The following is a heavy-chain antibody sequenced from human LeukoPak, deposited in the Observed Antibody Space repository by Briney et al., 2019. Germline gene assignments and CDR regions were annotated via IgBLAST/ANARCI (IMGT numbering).Heavy chain of an antibody. CDR2: ISAYNGNT. J-gene: IGHJ4*02. CDR1: GYTFTSYG. D-gene: IGHD5-18*01. V-gene: IGHV1-18*01. Sequence: ASVKVSCKASGYTFTSYGISWVRQAPGQGLEWMGWISAYNGNTNYAQKLQGRVTMTTDTSTSTAHMELRSLRSDDTAVYYCARDRGYSYAAFDYWGQGTLVTVSS. CDR3: ARDRGYSYAAFDY.